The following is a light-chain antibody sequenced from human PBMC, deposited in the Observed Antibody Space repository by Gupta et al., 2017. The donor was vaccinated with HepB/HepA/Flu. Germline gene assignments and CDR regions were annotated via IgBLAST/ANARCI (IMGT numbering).Light chain of an antibody. J-gene: IGKJ4*01. CDR2: DAS. V-gene: IGKV1-33*01. Sequence: DIHMTQSPSSLSASVGDRVTITCQASQDISTYLHWYQQKPGKAPKVLIYDASNVEKGVPSRFSGSGSGTDFTFTISSLQPEDFATYYCQQYNNHALTFGRGTKVEIK. CDR3: QQYNNHALT. CDR1: QDISTY.